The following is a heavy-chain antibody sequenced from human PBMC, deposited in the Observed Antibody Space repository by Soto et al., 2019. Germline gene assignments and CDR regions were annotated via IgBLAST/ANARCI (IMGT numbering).Heavy chain of an antibody. J-gene: IGHJ4*02. Sequence: VGSLRLSCAASGFAFNNQDMCWVRQAPGKGLEWVSGISADGTRAYYRDSVRGRFSISRDNSNNMLYLQMHSLRADDTARYYCAKDAPRPNGWFFFDHWGQGIVVTVSS. V-gene: IGHV3-23*01. CDR3: AKDAPRPNGWFFFDH. D-gene: IGHD6-19*01. CDR1: GFAFNNQD. CDR2: ISADGTRA.